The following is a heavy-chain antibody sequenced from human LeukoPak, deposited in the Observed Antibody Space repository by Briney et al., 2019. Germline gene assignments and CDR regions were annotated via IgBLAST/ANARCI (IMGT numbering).Heavy chain of an antibody. J-gene: IGHJ5*02. D-gene: IGHD6-19*01. CDR3: ARGGSSGTNWFDP. Sequence: SETLSLTCPVSGGSISNYYYWSWIRQPAGKGLEWIGRIYTSGSTNYNPSLKSRVTMSVDTSKNQFSLKLSSVTAADTAVYYCARGGSSGTNWFDPWGQGTLVTVSS. CDR2: IYTSGST. CDR1: GGSISNYYY. V-gene: IGHV4-4*07.